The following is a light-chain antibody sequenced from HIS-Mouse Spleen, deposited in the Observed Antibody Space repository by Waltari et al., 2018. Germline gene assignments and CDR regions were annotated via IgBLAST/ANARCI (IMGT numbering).Light chain of an antibody. V-gene: IGLV2-8*01. J-gene: IGLJ3*02. CDR3: SSYAGSNNWV. CDR2: EVS. Sequence: QSALTQPPSASGSPGQSVTISCTGTSSDVGGYNYVSWYQQHPGKAPKRGIYEVSKRPSGVPDRLPGSESGNPASLTVSGLQAEDEADYYCSSYAGSNNWVFGGGTKLTVL. CDR1: SSDVGGYNY.